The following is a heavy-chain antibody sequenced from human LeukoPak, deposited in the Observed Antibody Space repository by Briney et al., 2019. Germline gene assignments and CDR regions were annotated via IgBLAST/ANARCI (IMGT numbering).Heavy chain of an antibody. Sequence: GRSLRLSCVASGFTFSNYGMHWVRQAPGKGLEWVAVIWYDGSNKYYADSVKGRFTISRDNSKNTLYLQMNSLRAEDTAVYYCAAYCSSTSCLDYWGQGTLVTVSS. D-gene: IGHD2-2*01. V-gene: IGHV3-33*01. J-gene: IGHJ4*02. CDR3: AAYCSSTSCLDY. CDR1: GFTFSNYG. CDR2: IWYDGSNK.